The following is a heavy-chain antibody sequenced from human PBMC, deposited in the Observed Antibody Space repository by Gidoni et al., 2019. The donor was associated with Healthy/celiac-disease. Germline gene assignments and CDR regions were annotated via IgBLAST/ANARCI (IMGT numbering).Heavy chain of an antibody. CDR1: GFTVSSNY. D-gene: IGHD1-26*01. J-gene: IGHJ4*02. Sequence: EVQVVESGGGLVKPGGSLRLSCAASGFTVSSNYMSWVRQAPGKGLEWVSVIYNDGSTYYADSVKVRFTISRDNSKNTLHLQINSLITEDTAFYYCAASKGGRYWGQGTLVTVSS. CDR2: IYNDGST. CDR3: AASKGGRY. V-gene: IGHV3-66*02.